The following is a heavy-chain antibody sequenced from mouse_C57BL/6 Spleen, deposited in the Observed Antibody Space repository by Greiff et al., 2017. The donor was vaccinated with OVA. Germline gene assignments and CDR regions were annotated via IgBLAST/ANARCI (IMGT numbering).Heavy chain of an antibody. CDR2: INDGGSYT. CDR1: GFTFSSYA. D-gene: IGHD2-5*01. J-gene: IGHJ3*01. CDR3: ARAYYSNYVWFAY. V-gene: IGHV5-4*01. Sequence: EVQRVESGGGLVKPGGSLKLSCAASGFTFSSYAMSWVRQTPEKRLEWVATINDGGSYTYYPDNVKGRFTITRDNAKNNLYLQMSHLKSEDTAMYYCARAYYSNYVWFAYWGQGTLVTVSA.